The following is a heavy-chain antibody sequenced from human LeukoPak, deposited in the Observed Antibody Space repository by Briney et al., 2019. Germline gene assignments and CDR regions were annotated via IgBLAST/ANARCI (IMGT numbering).Heavy chain of an antibody. CDR2: LSGSGGDT. V-gene: IGHV3-23*01. D-gene: IGHD4-17*01. J-gene: IGHJ4*02. CDR3: AKHAMATVTYFDY. Sequence: GGSLSLSCATSGFTFNSYAMSWVRQATGKGLEWVSGLSGSGGDTDYADSVKGRFTISRDNSRNTLYLQMNSLRSEDTAVYYCAKHAMATVTYFDYWGQGSLVTVSS. CDR1: GFTFNSYA.